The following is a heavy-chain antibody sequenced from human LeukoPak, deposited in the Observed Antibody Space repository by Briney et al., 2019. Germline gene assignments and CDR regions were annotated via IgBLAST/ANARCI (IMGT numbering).Heavy chain of an antibody. CDR1: GGSFSGYY. V-gene: IGHV4-59*01. CDR3: ARGRTYYDFWSGYYPDSSHNWFDP. J-gene: IGHJ5*02. Sequence: KPSETLSLTCAVYGGSFSGYYWSWIRQPPGKGLEWIGYIYYSGSTNYNPSLKSRVTISVDTSKNQFSLKLSSVTAADTAVYYCARGRTYYDFWSGYYPDSSHNWFDPWGQGTLVTVSS. D-gene: IGHD3-3*01. CDR2: IYYSGST.